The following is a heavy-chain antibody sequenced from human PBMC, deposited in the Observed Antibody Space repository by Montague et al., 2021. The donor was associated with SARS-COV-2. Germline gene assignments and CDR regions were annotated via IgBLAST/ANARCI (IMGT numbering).Heavy chain of an antibody. V-gene: IGHV3-23*03. CDR3: AKVGDILAGYSLINLDA. J-gene: IGHJ5*02. Sequence: SLRLSCAASGFTFSDSPMSWVRQAPGKGLDWVSVIHSAGRGTYYADSVQGQFTISRDNLKNTVYLQMNSLRDVDTAVYYCAKVGDILAGYSLINLDAWGQGTLVVVSS. D-gene: IGHD3-9*01. CDR1: GFTFSDSP. CDR2: IHSAGRGT.